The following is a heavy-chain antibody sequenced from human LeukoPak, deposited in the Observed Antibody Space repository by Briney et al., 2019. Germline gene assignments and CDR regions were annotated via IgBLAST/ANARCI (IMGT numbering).Heavy chain of an antibody. V-gene: IGHV4-34*01. CDR2: INDRGRT. CDR1: GGSFSGYH. CDR3: ARDPTTVTSLPYYFDF. D-gene: IGHD4-17*01. J-gene: IGHJ4*02. Sequence: SETLSLTCAVHGGSFSGYHWNWIRQSPSKGLDWIGEINDRGRTNCNPSLQSRVTLSVDTSKKEFSLKLSAVTAADTAVYYCARDPTTVTSLPYYFDFWGQGTLVSVSS.